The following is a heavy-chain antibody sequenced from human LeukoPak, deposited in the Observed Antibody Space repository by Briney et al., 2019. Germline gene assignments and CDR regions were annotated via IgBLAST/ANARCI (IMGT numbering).Heavy chain of an antibody. CDR1: GFTFHDYA. Sequence: GGSLRLSCAASGFTFHDYAMHWVRQAPGKGLEWVSLISGDGGSTYYADSVKGRFTISRDNSKNSLYLQMNSLGTEDTALYYCATSDFAAHFDYWGQETLVTVSS. D-gene: IGHD2/OR15-2a*01. CDR3: ATSDFAAHFDY. CDR2: ISGDGGST. V-gene: IGHV3-43*02. J-gene: IGHJ4*02.